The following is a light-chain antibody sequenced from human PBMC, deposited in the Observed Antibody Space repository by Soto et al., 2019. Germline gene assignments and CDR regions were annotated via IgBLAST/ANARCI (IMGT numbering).Light chain of an antibody. V-gene: IGLV1-36*01. J-gene: IGLJ1*01. CDR2: YDN. CDR3: SSYTSSSTLYV. Sequence: QSVLTQPPSVSEAPRQRVTISCSGSSSNIGNNAVNWYQQLPGQAPKIVIYYDNLLTSGVSDRFSGSKSGISASLAISGLQAEDEADYYCSSYTSSSTLYVFGTGTKVTVL. CDR1: SSNIGNNA.